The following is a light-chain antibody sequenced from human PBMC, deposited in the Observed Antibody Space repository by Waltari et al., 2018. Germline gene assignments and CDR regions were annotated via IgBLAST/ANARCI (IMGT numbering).Light chain of an antibody. CDR2: NTS. Sequence: QTVVTQEPSFSVSPGGTVTVTCGLNSGPVTPGPYPSWYQQTPGQVPRTLIYNTSSRSSGVPERFSGSIVGDKAALTVTGAQAADESDYYCVLFMGGGIWVSGGGTKLTVL. J-gene: IGLJ3*02. CDR3: VLFMGGGIWV. CDR1: SGPVTPGPY. V-gene: IGLV8-61*01.